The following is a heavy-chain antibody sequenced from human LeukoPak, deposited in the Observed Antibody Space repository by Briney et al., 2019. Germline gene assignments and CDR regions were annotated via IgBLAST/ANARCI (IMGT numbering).Heavy chain of an antibody. CDR1: GYTFTSHA. CDR2: INAGNGNT. Sequence: ASVKVSCKASGYTFTSHAMHWVRQAPGQGLEWMGWINAGNGNTKYSQKFQGRVTITRDTSASTAYMELSSLRSEDTAVYYCARLTYYYDSSGQNWFDPWGQGTLVTVSS. V-gene: IGHV1-3*01. J-gene: IGHJ5*02. CDR3: ARLTYYYDSSGQNWFDP. D-gene: IGHD3-22*01.